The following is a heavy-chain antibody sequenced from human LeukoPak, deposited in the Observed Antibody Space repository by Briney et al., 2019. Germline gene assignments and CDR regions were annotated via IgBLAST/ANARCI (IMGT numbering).Heavy chain of an antibody. V-gene: IGHV3-21*01. CDR2: ISSSSSYI. Sequence: GGSLRLSCAASGFTFSSYSMNWVRQAPGKGLEWVSSISSSSSYIYYADSVKGRFTISRDNAKNSLYLQMNSLRAEDTAVYYCASALIAAAALDYWGQGILVTVSS. CDR1: GFTFSSYS. J-gene: IGHJ4*02. CDR3: ASALIAAAALDY. D-gene: IGHD6-13*01.